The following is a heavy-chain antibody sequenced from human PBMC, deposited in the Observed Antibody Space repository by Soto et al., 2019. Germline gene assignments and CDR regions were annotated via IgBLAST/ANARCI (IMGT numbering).Heavy chain of an antibody. J-gene: IGHJ6*02. CDR1: GYTFINYY. Sequence: ASVKVSCKSSGYTFINYYVHWVRQAPGQGLEWMGMINPSGGRTTYPQKFQGRVTMTRDTSTSIVYVELSSLRSDDTAVFYCAREKASTSLLTHYYYAMDVWGQGTTVTVSS. V-gene: IGHV1-46*01. CDR3: AREKASTSLLTHYYYAMDV. CDR2: INPSGGRT.